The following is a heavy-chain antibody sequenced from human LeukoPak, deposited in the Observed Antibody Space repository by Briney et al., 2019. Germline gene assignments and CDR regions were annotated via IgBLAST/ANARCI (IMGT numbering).Heavy chain of an antibody. CDR2: IYRGGNT. Sequence: GGSLRLSCAASGFTVTNNYMNWVRQAPGKGLEWVSVIYRGGNTYYADSVRGRFTISRDSSKNTLYLQMNSLRAEDTAVYYCARDAGTWSRSIYYFDYWGQGTLVTVSS. D-gene: IGHD1-1*01. CDR1: GFTVTNNY. V-gene: IGHV3-66*01. CDR3: ARDAGTWSRSIYYFDY. J-gene: IGHJ4*02.